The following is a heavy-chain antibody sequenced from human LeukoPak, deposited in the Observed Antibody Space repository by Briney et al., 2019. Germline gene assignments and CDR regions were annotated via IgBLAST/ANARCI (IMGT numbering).Heavy chain of an antibody. Sequence: SETLSLTCTVSGGSISSSDYYWGWIRQPPGKGLEWIGNFYHGGSTYYNPSLKSRVTISVDTSKNQFSLKLSSVTAADTAVYYCARHSYYYDTSGYHYSFDYWGQGTLVTVSS. V-gene: IGHV4-39*01. D-gene: IGHD3-22*01. J-gene: IGHJ4*02. CDR2: FYHGGST. CDR3: ARHSYYYDTSGYHYSFDY. CDR1: GGSISSSDYY.